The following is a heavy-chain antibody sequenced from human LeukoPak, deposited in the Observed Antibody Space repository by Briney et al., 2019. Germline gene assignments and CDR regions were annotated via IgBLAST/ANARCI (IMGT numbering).Heavy chain of an antibody. V-gene: IGHV3-64D*09. CDR2: ISSDGGRT. D-gene: IGHD1-26*01. Sequence: QRGGSLRLSCSASGFTFSSLAMFWVRQAPGKGLEYVSGISSDGGRTNYADSVKARLTISRDNSKVTLYLQMTSLRPEDTAIYYCVKDPSGNYFYFDYWGQGTLVTVSS. CDR3: VKDPSGNYFYFDY. J-gene: IGHJ4*02. CDR1: GFTFSSLA.